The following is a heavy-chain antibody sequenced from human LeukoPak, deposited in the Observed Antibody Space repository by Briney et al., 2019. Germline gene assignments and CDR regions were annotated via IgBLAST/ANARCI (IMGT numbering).Heavy chain of an antibody. J-gene: IGHJ5*02. CDR3: ARGITIFGVVGLRFDP. V-gene: IGHV4-59*01. CDR1: GGSISGYY. D-gene: IGHD3-3*01. CDR2: IYYSGSA. Sequence: SETLSLTCTVSGGSISGYYWSWIRQPPGEGLESIGYIYYSGSANYNPSLKSRVTISVDTSKNQFSLEMTSVTAADTAVYYCARGITIFGVVGLRFDPWGQGTLVTVSS.